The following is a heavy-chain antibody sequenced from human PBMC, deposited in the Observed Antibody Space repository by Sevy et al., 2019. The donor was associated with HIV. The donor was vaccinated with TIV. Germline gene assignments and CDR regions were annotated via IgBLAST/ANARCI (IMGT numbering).Heavy chain of an antibody. D-gene: IGHD3-3*01. J-gene: IGHJ4*02. Sequence: GGSLRLSCAASGFTFSNAWMSWVRQAPGKGLEWVGRIKSKTDGGTTDYAAPVKGRFTISSDDSKNTLYLQMNSLKTEDTAVYYCTSTYYDFWSGYGRDYWGQGTLVTVSS. CDR1: GFTFSNAW. V-gene: IGHV3-15*01. CDR3: TSTYYDFWSGYGRDY. CDR2: IKSKTDGGTT.